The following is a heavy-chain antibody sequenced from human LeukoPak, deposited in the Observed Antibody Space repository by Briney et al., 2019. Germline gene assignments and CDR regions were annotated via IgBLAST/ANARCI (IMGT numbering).Heavy chain of an antibody. D-gene: IGHD1-26*01. J-gene: IGHJ4*02. Sequence: PRGALTLSCAASRFTFRGHWMHWVRQGPGKGLVWVLRIKSDGSSTSYADSVKGRCTISRANANSTLYLQMNSLRVEDTAVYYCARGAPLSGTYYVGDYWGQGNLVTVSS. CDR3: ARGAPLSGTYYVGDY. CDR2: IKSDGSST. CDR1: RFTFRGHW. V-gene: IGHV3-74*01.